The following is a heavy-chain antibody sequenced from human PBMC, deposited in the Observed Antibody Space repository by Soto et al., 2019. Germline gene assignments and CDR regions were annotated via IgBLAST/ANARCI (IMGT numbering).Heavy chain of an antibody. Sequence: QVQLQESGPGLVETSQTLSLICTVSGGSISSGGYYWSWIRQHPGKGLEWIAYIYYSGNTFYNPSLQSRVTISVDPSKNQFSLKLSSVTAADTAVYYCARVVVTASYYYYAMDVWGQGTTVTVSS. V-gene: IGHV4-31*03. CDR3: ARVVVTASYYYYAMDV. J-gene: IGHJ6*02. CDR1: GGSISSGGYY. CDR2: IYYSGNT. D-gene: IGHD2-15*01.